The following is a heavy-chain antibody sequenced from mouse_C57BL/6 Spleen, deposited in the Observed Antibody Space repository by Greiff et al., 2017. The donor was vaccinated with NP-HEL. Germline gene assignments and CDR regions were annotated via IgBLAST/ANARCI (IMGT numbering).Heavy chain of an antibody. CDR1: GYTFTSYW. D-gene: IGHD1-1*01. J-gene: IGHJ1*03. V-gene: IGHV1-5*01. CDR3: TKEEVYYYGSSLGYFDV. CDR2: IYPGNSDT. Sequence: VQLQQSGTVLARPGASVKMSCKTSGYTFTSYWMHWVKQRPGQGLEWIGAIYPGNSDTSYNQKFKGKAKLTAVTSASTAYMELSSLTNEDSAVYYCTKEEVYYYGSSLGYFDVWGTGTTVTVSS.